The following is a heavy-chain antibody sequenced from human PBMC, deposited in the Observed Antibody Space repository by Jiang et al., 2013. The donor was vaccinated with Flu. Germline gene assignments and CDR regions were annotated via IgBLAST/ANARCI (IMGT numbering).Heavy chain of an antibody. CDR3: ARDLDHNMDV. V-gene: IGHV3-69-1*01. CDR2: IGTGI. CDR1: GFTFSDHH. Sequence: AASGFTFSDHHMNWVRQAPGKGLEWVSHIGTGIRYADSVWGRFIISRDNAKNSLYLQMNSLRVEDTAVYFCARDLDHNMDVWGKGTTVTVSS. J-gene: IGHJ6*03. D-gene: IGHD1-14*01.